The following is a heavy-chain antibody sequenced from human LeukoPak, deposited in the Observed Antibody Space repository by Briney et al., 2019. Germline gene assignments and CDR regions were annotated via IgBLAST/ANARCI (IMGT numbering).Heavy chain of an antibody. D-gene: IGHD3-22*01. CDR1: GGTFSSYA. V-gene: IGHV1-69*13. Sequence: ASVKVSCKASGGTFSSYATSWVRQAPGQGLEWMGGIIPIFGTANYAQKFQGRVTITADESTSTAYMELSSLRSEDTAVYYCARGPWDSSSFFDYWGQGTLVTVSS. CDR3: ARGPWDSSSFFDY. J-gene: IGHJ4*02. CDR2: IIPIFGTA.